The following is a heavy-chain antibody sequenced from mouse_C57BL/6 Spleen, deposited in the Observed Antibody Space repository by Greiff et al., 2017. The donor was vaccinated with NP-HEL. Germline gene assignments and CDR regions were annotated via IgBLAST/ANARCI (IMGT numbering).Heavy chain of an antibody. J-gene: IGHJ1*03. Sequence: VQLKESGGDLVKPGGSLKLSCAASGFTFSSYGMSWVRQTPDKRLEWVATISSGGSYTYYPDSVKGRFTISRDNAKNTLYLQMSSLKSEDTAMDYCARHGTTVVATYWYFDVWGTGTTVTVSS. CDR3: ARHGTTVVATYWYFDV. D-gene: IGHD1-1*01. CDR1: GFTFSSYG. V-gene: IGHV5-6*01. CDR2: ISSGGSYT.